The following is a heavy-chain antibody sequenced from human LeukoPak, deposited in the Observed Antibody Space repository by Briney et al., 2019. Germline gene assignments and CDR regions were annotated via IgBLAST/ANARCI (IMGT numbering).Heavy chain of an antibody. J-gene: IGHJ3*02. D-gene: IGHD1-26*01. CDR2: VYTTGST. Sequence: SSETLSLTCTVSGGSINSNYWTWIRQPAGKGLEWIGRVYTTGSTNYNPSLQSRVSMSVDTSKNQFSLKLSSVTAADTAVYYCASDSVEGGSYYGRGIGFDAFDIWGQGTMVTVSS. CDR3: ASDSVEGGSYYGRGIGFDAFDI. CDR1: GGSINSNY. V-gene: IGHV4-4*07.